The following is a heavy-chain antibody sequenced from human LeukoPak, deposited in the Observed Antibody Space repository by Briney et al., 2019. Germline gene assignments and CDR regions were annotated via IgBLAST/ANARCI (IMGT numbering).Heavy chain of an antibody. CDR1: GFTFSSYG. Sequence: GGSLRLSCAASGFTFSSYGMNWVRQAPGKGLEWVSYISSSGSSTYYADSVKGRFTMSRDNAKNSLSLQMNSLRVEDTAVYYCAREGAGGDRDYWGQGTLVTVSS. D-gene: IGHD4-17*01. J-gene: IGHJ4*02. CDR3: AREGAGGDRDY. CDR2: ISSSGSST. V-gene: IGHV3-48*04.